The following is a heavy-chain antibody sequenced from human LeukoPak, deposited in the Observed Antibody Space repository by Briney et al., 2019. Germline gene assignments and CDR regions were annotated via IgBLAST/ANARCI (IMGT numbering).Heavy chain of an antibody. Sequence: GGSLRLSCAASGFTFSSYAMGWVRQAPGKGLEWVSSISATGVSTYFAASVRGRFTISRDNSKNTQYLQMTSLRAEDTAVYYCAKGSGRYGSGSFSDSWGQGTLVTVSS. CDR3: AKGSGRYGSGSFSDS. V-gene: IGHV3-23*01. D-gene: IGHD3-10*01. CDR2: ISATGVST. J-gene: IGHJ5*01. CDR1: GFTFSSYA.